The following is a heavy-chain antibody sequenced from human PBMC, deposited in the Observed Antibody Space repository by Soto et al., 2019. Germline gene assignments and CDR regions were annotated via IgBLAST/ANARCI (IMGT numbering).Heavy chain of an antibody. J-gene: IGHJ4*02. CDR3: ASSLLLWFGESHFDY. V-gene: IGHV4-39*01. CDR2: IYYSGST. CDR1: GGSISSSSYY. Sequence: QLQLQESGPGLVKPSETLSLTCTVSGGSISSSSYYWGWIRQPPGKGLEWIGSIYYSGSTYYNPSLKSRVTISVDTSKYQFSLKLSAVTAADTAVYYCASSLLLWFGESHFDYWCQGTLVTVSS. D-gene: IGHD3-10*01.